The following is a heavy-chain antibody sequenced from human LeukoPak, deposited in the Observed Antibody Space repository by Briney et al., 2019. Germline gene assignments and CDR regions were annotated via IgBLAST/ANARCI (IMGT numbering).Heavy chain of an antibody. CDR1: GFIFRTYS. D-gene: IGHD3-22*01. CDR2: ISGSGDMT. J-gene: IGHJ2*01. Sequence: GGSLRLSCGASGFIFRTYSMSWVRLAPGRGLEWVSSISGSGDMTSYADSVKGRFTISRDNAKKSLFLQMNSLRAEDTAVYYCARADSSGYYLFGGFDLWGRGTLVTVSS. V-gene: IGHV3-11*04. CDR3: ARADSSGYYLFGGFDL.